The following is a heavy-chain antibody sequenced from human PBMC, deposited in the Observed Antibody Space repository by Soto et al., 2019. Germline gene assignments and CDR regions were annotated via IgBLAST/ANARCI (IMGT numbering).Heavy chain of an antibody. V-gene: IGHV3-11*01. CDR1: GFTFSDYY. Sequence: QVQLVESGGGVVKPGGSLRLSCAASGFTFSDYYMSWIRQAPGKGLEWVSYISTCGSTINYADSVKGRFTISRDNAKNSLYLQMYSLCAEDTGMYYCAKVSGPPDYWGQGTVVTASS. CDR3: AKVSGPPDY. J-gene: IGHJ4*02. D-gene: IGHD3-10*01. CDR2: ISTCGSTI.